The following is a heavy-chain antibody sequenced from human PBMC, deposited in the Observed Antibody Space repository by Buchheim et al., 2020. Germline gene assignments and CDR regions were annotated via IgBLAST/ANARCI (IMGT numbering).Heavy chain of an antibody. CDR1: GFTFSNFA. J-gene: IGHJ4*02. CDR2: ISVSGGST. CDR3: RDFWSLYVFDY. Sequence: EVQLLESGGGLVQPGGSLRLSCAASGFTFSNFAMGWVRQAPGKGLEWVSSISVSGGSTYYADSVKGRFTISRDNFKNTLYLQMNSLRAEDTAVYYCRDFWSLYVFDYWGQGTL. D-gene: IGHD3-3*01. V-gene: IGHV3-23*01.